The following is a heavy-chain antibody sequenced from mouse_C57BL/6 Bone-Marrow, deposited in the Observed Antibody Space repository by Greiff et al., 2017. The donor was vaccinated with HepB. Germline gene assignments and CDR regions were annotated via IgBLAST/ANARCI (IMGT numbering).Heavy chain of an antibody. CDR2: INPSSGYT. CDR1: GYTFTSYW. D-gene: IGHD1-1*02. V-gene: IGHV1-7*01. Sequence: QVQLQQSGAELAKPGASVKLSCKASGYTFTSYWMHWVKQRPGQGLEWIGYINPSSGYTKYNQKFKSKATLTVDKSSSTAYMQLSSLTSEDSAVYYCARWYPYAMDYWGQGTSVTVSS. CDR3: ARWYPYAMDY. J-gene: IGHJ4*01.